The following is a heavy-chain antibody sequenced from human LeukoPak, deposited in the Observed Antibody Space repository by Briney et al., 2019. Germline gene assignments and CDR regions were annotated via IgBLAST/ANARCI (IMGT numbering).Heavy chain of an antibody. Sequence: PGGSLRLSCAASGFXFSTHAMFWVRQAPGKGLEYVSAISNNGVGTYYANSVKGRFTISRDNSKNTLYLQVGSLRAEDMAVYYCARAQGSSGSPDYWGQGTLVSVSS. CDR2: ISNNGVGT. V-gene: IGHV3-64*01. CDR1: GFXFSTHA. D-gene: IGHD3-22*01. CDR3: ARAQGSSGSPDY. J-gene: IGHJ4*02.